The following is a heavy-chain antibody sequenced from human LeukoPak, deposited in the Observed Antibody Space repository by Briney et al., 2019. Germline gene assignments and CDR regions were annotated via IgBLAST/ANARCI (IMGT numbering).Heavy chain of an antibody. V-gene: IGHV6-1*01. Sequence: SQTLSLTCAIFGDSVSSNTTAWSWIRQSPERGLEWLARTYYRSRWYSHYADSVKSRITINPDTSKNQLSLQLNSVTPEDTAVYYCAKDRKETGGWIHFDSWGQGTLVTVPS. J-gene: IGHJ4*02. CDR3: AKDRKETGGWIHFDS. D-gene: IGHD2-8*02. CDR1: GDSVSSNTTA. CDR2: TYYRSRWYS.